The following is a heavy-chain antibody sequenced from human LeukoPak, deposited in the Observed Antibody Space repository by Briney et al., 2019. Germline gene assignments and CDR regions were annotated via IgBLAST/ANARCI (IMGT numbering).Heavy chain of an antibody. CDR1: GGSISSYY. Sequence: PSETLSLTCTVSGGSISSYYWSWIRQPPGKGLEWIGYIYYSGSTNYNPSLKSRVTISVDTSKNQFFLKLSSVTAADTAVYYCASSWGYSSRSFDYWGQGTLVTVSS. V-gene: IGHV4-59*08. CDR3: ASSWGYSSRSFDY. D-gene: IGHD6-13*01. J-gene: IGHJ4*02. CDR2: IYYSGST.